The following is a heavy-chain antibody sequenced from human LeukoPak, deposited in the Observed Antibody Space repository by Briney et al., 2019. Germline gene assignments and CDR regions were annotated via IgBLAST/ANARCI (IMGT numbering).Heavy chain of an antibody. V-gene: IGHV1-69*13. Sequence: ASVKVSCKASGGTFSSYAISWVRQAPGQGLEWMGGIIPIFGTANYAQKFQGRVTITADESTSTAYMELSSLRSEDTAVYYCAREPPVVPAASNWFDPRGQGTLVTVSS. J-gene: IGHJ5*02. D-gene: IGHD2-2*01. CDR2: IIPIFGTA. CDR3: AREPPVVPAASNWFDP. CDR1: GGTFSSYA.